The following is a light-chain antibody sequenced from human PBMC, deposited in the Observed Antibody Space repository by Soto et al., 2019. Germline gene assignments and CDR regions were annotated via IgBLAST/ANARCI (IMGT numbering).Light chain of an antibody. V-gene: IGKV3-15*01. Sequence: EIVMTQSPATLSVSPGESATLSCRASQSVSSNLAWYQQKPGQAPRLLISGASTRATGIPDRFSGSGSGTEFTLTISSLQSEDFAVYYCQQYDNLPPWTFGQGTKGEIK. CDR1: QSVSSN. J-gene: IGKJ1*01. CDR2: GAS. CDR3: QQYDNLPPWT.